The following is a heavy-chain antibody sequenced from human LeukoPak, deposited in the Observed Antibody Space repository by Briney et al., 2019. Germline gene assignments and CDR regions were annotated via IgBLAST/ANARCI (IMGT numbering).Heavy chain of an antibody. CDR3: AKEWPLVSDYYDSRGPDDWFDP. Sequence: PGGSLRLSCAASGFTFSSYGRHWVRQAPGKGLERVAFIRYDGSNKYYEDSVKGRFTIYRDDSKNTLYLQMSSLRAEDTAVYYCAKEWPLVSDYYDSRGPDDWFDPWGQGTLVTVSS. J-gene: IGHJ5*02. CDR2: IRYDGSNK. D-gene: IGHD3-22*01. CDR1: GFTFSSYG. V-gene: IGHV3-30*02.